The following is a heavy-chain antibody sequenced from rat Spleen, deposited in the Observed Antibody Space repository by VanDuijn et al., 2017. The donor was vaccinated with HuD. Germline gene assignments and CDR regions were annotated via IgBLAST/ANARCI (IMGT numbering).Heavy chain of an antibody. CDR2: ISYDGSST. CDR3: ARHRLLHLDY. D-gene: IGHD1-1*01. J-gene: IGHJ2*01. V-gene: IGHV5-29*01. CDR1: GFTFSNYG. Sequence: EVQLVESGGGLVQPGRSLKLSCAASGFTFSNYGMAWVRQAPTKGLEWVATISYDGSSTYYRDSGKGRFTSSRDNAKSTLYLQMDSLRSEDTATYYCARHRLLHLDYWGQGVMVTVSS.